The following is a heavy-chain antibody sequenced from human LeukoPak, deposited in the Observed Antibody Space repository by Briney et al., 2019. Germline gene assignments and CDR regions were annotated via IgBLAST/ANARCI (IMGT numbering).Heavy chain of an antibody. Sequence: RGSLRLSCAASGFTFSSYWMSWVRQAPGKGLEWVANIKQDGSEKYYVDSVKGRFTISRDNAKNSLYLQMNSLRAEDTAVYYCARGVTGILYYYYYYMDVWGKGTTVTVSS. V-gene: IGHV3-7*01. CDR1: GFTFSSYW. CDR2: IKQDGSEK. D-gene: IGHD1-14*01. CDR3: ARGVTGILYYYYYYMDV. J-gene: IGHJ6*03.